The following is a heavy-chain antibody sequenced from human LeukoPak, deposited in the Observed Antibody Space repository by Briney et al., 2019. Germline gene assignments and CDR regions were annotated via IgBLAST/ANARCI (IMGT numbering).Heavy chain of an antibody. Sequence: GGSLRLSCVASGFKISDYYIHWVRQAPGKGLEWAASVRQDGKLKFYADSVKARFTISRDNSKNTVFLQMDSLRAEDTAVYYCVRGWQQLGSWGRGTLVTVSS. J-gene: IGHJ5*02. CDR1: GFKISDYY. CDR2: VRQDGKLK. V-gene: IGHV3-30*02. D-gene: IGHD1-1*01. CDR3: VRGWQQLGS.